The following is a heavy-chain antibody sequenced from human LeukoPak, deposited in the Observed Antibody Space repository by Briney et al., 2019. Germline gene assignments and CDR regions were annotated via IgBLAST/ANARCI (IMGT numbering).Heavy chain of an antibody. J-gene: IGHJ6*03. CDR3: ARILGYCSSTSCSKKYYYYMDV. CDR1: GGSISSYY. D-gene: IGHD2-2*01. CDR2: IYTSGST. V-gene: IGHV4-4*07. Sequence: PSETLSLTCTVSGGSISSYYWSRIRQPAGKGLEWIGRIYTSGSTNYNPSLKSRVTMSVDTSKNQFSLKLSSVTAADTAVYYCARILGYCSSTSCSKKYYYYMDVWGKGTTVTVSS.